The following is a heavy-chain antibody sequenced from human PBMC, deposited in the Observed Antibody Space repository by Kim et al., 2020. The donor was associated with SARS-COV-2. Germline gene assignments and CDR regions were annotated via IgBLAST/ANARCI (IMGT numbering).Heavy chain of an antibody. J-gene: IGHJ4*02. CDR3: STFDY. Sequence: IYYSGSTYYNPSLRSRVPISVDTSKNQFSLRLSSVTAADTAVYYCSTFDYWGQGTLVTVSS. CDR2: IYYSGST. V-gene: IGHV4-39*01.